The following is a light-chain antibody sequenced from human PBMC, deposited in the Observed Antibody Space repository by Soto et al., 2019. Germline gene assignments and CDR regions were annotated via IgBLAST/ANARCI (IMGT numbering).Light chain of an antibody. CDR1: QSVSSS. J-gene: IGKJ2*01. CDR3: QQYINGYT. V-gene: IGKV3-15*01. CDR2: SAS. Sequence: EVVMTQSPATLSVFPGERVTLSCRASQSVSSSLAWYQQKPGQAPRLLIYSASTRATGIPARFSGSGSGTECTLTISSLESEDFAVYYCQQYINGYTFGQGTKLEIK.